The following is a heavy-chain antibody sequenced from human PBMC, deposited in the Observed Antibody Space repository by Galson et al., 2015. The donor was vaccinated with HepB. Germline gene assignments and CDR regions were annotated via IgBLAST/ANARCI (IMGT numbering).Heavy chain of an antibody. D-gene: IGHD3-9*01. J-gene: IGHJ3*02. V-gene: IGHV2-5*02. CDR1: GFSLSTSGVG. CDR3: AHSRRFNYYDILTGYRFDAFDI. CDR2: IYWDDDK. Sequence: PALVKPTQTLTLTCTFSGFSLSTSGVGVGWIRQPPGKALEWLALIYWDDDKRYSPSLKSRLTITKDTSKNQVVLTMTNMDPVDTATYYCAHSRRFNYYDILTGYRFDAFDIWGQGTMVTVSS.